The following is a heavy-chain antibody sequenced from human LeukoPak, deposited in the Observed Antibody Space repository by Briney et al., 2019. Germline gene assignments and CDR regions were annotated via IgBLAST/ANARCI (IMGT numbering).Heavy chain of an antibody. J-gene: IGHJ4*02. CDR2: INHSGST. CDR3: ARGGGGCCSGGSCYSYYFDY. CDR1: GGSFSGYY. Sequence: SETLSLTCAVYGGSFSGYYWSWIRQPPGKGLEWIGEINHSGSTNYNPSLKSRVTISVDTSKNQFSLKLSSVTAADTAVYYCARGGGGCCSGGSCYSYYFDYWGQGTLVTVSS. V-gene: IGHV4-34*01. D-gene: IGHD2-15*01.